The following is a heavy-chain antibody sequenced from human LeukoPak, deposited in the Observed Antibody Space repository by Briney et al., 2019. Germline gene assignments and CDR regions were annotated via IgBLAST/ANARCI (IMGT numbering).Heavy chain of an antibody. CDR2: INPTAGNT. J-gene: IGHJ4*02. D-gene: IGHD5-18*01. CDR1: GYTFSNYY. V-gene: IGHV1-46*01. Sequence: ASVKVSCKASGYTFSNYYLHWVRQAPGQGLEWMGLINPTAGNTYYAQRFQGRVTVTTDTSTSTAYMELRSLRSDDTAVYYCARDGGTAGYSSGSDYWGQGTLVTVSS. CDR3: ARDGGTAGYSSGSDY.